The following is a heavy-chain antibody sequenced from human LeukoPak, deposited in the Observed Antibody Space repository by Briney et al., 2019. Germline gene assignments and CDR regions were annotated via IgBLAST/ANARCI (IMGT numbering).Heavy chain of an antibody. CDR2: ISSSSSYI. CDR3: ARFAFGGVIAQVPYFDF. V-gene: IGHV3-21*01. D-gene: IGHD3-16*02. Sequence: KPGGSLRLPCAASGFTFSSYSMNWVRQAPGKGLEWVSSISSSSSYIYYADSVKGRFTISRDNAKNSLYLQMNSLRAEDTAVYYCARFAFGGVIAQVPYFDFWGQGTLVTVSS. CDR1: GFTFSSYS. J-gene: IGHJ4*01.